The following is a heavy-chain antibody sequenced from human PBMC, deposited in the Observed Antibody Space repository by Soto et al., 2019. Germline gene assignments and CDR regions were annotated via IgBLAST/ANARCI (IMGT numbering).Heavy chain of an antibody. CDR3: ARAVSSSDYYYYGMDV. CDR2: VIPIFGTA. Sequence: QVQLVQSGAEVKKPGSSVKVSCKASGGTFSSYAISWVRQAPGRGVEWMGGVIPIFGTANYAQKFQGRVTITADESTSTAYMELSSLRSEDTAVYYCARAVSSSDYYYYGMDVWGQGTTVTLSS. J-gene: IGHJ6*02. V-gene: IGHV1-69*01. D-gene: IGHD6-6*01. CDR1: GGTFSSYA.